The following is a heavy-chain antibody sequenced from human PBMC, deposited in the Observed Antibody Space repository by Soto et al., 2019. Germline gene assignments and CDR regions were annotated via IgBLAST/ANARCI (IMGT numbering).Heavy chain of an antibody. D-gene: IGHD3-16*01. CDR1: VSTVSNVW. V-gene: IGHV3-15*01. J-gene: IGHJ4*01. Sequence: VGSLRPSCASSVSTVSNVWMTCIRQSPGKGLEWVGRIKSKADGSTKEYGTPVKDRFIISRDDSKNTVDLQMHALRTEDTAFYYCATPRPGSHGYSFWGHGALVNVSS. CDR2: IKSKADGSTK. CDR3: ATPRPGSHGYSF.